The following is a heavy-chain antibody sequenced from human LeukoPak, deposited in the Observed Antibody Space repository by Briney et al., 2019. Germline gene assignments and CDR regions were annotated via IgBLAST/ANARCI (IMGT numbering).Heavy chain of an antibody. V-gene: IGHV3-30-3*01. J-gene: IGHJ4*02. CDR2: ISYDGSNK. Sequence: GGSLRLSCAASGFTFSSYAMHWVRQAPGKGLEWVAVISYDGSNKYYADSVKGRFTISRDNSKNTLYLQMNSLRAEDTAVYYRARDGGEFAAAGHFDYWGQGTLVTVSS. CDR1: GFTFSSYA. D-gene: IGHD6-13*01. CDR3: ARDGGEFAAAGHFDY.